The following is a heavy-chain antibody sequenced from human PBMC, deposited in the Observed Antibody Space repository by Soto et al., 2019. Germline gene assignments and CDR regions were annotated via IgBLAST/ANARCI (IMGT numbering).Heavy chain of an antibody. CDR1: GGSFSGYY. Sequence: TLSLTCAVYGGSFSGYYWSWIRQPPGKGLEWIGEINHSGSTNYNPSLKSRVTISVDTSKNQFSLKLSSVTAADTAVYYCAREGAKAPYDFWSGYNWFDPWGQGTLVTVSS. V-gene: IGHV4-34*01. J-gene: IGHJ5*02. D-gene: IGHD3-3*01. CDR3: AREGAKAPYDFWSGYNWFDP. CDR2: INHSGST.